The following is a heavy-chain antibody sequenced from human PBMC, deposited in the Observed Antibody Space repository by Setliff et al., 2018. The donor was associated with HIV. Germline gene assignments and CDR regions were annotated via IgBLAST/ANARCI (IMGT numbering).Heavy chain of an antibody. Sequence: SETLSLTCTPSGGYCGDYHWSWIRQPAGRGLEWIGRIFRSGTTDYKFSLKSLVTISIDTSRNQFSLRLTSVTAEDTAVYYCARYRHYSGLGSYGPWGPGTLVTVSS. D-gene: IGHD3-10*01. V-gene: IGHV4-4*07. CDR2: IFRSGTT. CDR3: ARYRHYSGLGSYGP. CDR1: GGYCGDYH. J-gene: IGHJ5*02.